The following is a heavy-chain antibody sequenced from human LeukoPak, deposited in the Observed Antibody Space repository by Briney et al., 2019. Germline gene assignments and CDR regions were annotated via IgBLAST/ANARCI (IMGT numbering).Heavy chain of an antibody. Sequence: SETLSLTCTVSGGSISSSSYYWGWIRQPPGTGLEWIGSIYYSGSTYYNPSLKSRVTISVDTSKNQFSLKLSFVTAADTAVYYCAKSYYDFWSGYYTGMGYYYYMDVWGKGTTVTVSS. J-gene: IGHJ6*03. CDR3: AKSYYDFWSGYYTGMGYYYYMDV. CDR1: GGSISSSSYY. V-gene: IGHV4-39*01. D-gene: IGHD3-3*01. CDR2: IYYSGST.